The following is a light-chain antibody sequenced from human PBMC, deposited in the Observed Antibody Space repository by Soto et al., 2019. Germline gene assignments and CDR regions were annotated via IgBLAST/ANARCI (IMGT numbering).Light chain of an antibody. J-gene: IGKJ3*01. V-gene: IGKV3-20*01. CDR1: QSISSNF. Sequence: EIVLTQSPGTLSLSPGDRATLSCRASQSISSNFLAWYQHKPGQSPRLLIYGGSTRVTGIPDRFSGSGSGTDFTLTISRLEPEDFAVYYCQQYGRSPPFIFGPGTKWISN. CDR2: GGS. CDR3: QQYGRSPPFI.